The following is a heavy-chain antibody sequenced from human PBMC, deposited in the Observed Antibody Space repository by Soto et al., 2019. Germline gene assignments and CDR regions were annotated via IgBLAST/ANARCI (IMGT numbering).Heavy chain of an antibody. CDR3: ARTSRGRGSYYYYGMDV. CDR1: GGSFSGYY. J-gene: IGHJ6*02. V-gene: IGHV4-34*01. CDR2: INHSGST. Sequence: SETLSLTCAVHGGSFSGYYWSWIRQPPGKGLEWIGEINHSGSTNYNPSLKSRVTISVDTSKNQFSLKLSSVTAADTAVYYCARTSRGRGSYYYYGMDVWGQGTTVTVSS. D-gene: IGHD3-10*01.